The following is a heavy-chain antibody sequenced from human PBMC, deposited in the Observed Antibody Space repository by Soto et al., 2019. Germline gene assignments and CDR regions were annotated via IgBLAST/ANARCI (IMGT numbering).Heavy chain of an antibody. Sequence: GGSLRLSCAVSGFTFNNSGMHWIRQAPGKGLEWVAVISFDGSETYYADSMKGRFTISRDNSKNMLQLQMNSLRAEDTAIYYCAKDRVPGAYGHYYGMDVWGQGTKVTVYS. D-gene: IGHD6-19*01. J-gene: IGHJ6*02. CDR1: GFTFNNSG. CDR3: AKDRVPGAYGHYYGMDV. V-gene: IGHV3-30*18. CDR2: ISFDGSET.